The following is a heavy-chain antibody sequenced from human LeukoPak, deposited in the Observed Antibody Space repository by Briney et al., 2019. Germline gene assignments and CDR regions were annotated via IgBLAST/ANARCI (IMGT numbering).Heavy chain of an antibody. J-gene: IGHJ4*02. CDR2: ISTSSTYI. V-gene: IGHV3-21*01. D-gene: IGHD2-2*01. CDR3: ATTSTSCLDN. Sequence: GGSLRLSCAVSGLTFKTYSMNWVRQAPGKGLEWVSFISTSSTYIDCADSVRGRFTISRDNAKNSLYLQMNSLRVEDTAVYYCATTSTSCLDNWGQGTLVTVSS. CDR1: GLTFKTYS.